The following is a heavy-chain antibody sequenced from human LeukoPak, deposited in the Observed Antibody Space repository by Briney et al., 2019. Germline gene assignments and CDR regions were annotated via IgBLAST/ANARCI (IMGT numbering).Heavy chain of an antibody. CDR2: VYHSGNT. J-gene: IGHJ4*02. D-gene: IGHD3-22*01. CDR1: GGSISNNNW. V-gene: IGHV4-4*02. Sequence: SETLSLTCAVSGGSISNNNWWSWVRQPPGEGLEWIGEVYHSGNTNYNPSLKSRTTMSVDKSKNQFSLELNSVTAADTAVYYCATYYDTGGYKFNYWGQGTLVTVSS. CDR3: ATYYDTGGYKFNY.